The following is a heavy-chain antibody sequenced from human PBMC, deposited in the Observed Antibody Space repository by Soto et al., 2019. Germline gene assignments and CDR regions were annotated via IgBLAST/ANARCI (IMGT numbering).Heavy chain of an antibody. CDR3: AKDLKNYYDSSGYYEAHAFDI. J-gene: IGHJ3*02. CDR1: GFTFSSYA. Sequence: GGSLRLSCAASGFTFSSYAMSWVRQAPGKGLEWVSAISGSGGSTYYADSVKGRFTISRDNSKNTLYLQMNSLRAEDTAVYYCAKDLKNYYDSSGYYEAHAFDIWGQGTMVTVSS. V-gene: IGHV3-23*01. CDR2: ISGSGGST. D-gene: IGHD3-22*01.